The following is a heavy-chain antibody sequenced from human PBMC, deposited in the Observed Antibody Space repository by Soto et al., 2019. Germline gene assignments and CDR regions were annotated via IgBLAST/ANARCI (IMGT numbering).Heavy chain of an antibody. CDR3: GGKSGYDRHYDY. CDR2: ISGSGGST. Sequence: PGGSLRLSCAASGFTFSSYAMSWVRQAPGKGLEWVSAISGSGGSTYYADSVKGRFTISRDNSKNTLYLQMNSLRAEDTAVYYCGGKSGYDRHYDYWGQGTLVTVSS. V-gene: IGHV3-23*01. J-gene: IGHJ4*02. CDR1: GFTFSSYA. D-gene: IGHD5-12*01.